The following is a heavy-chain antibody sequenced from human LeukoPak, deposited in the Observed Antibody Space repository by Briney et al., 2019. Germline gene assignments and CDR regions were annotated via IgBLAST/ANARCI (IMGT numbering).Heavy chain of an antibody. V-gene: IGHV3-21*01. CDR1: GFKFDDYG. CDR3: ASGLTAMLTAEGGFDY. CDR2: ISSTIRYI. Sequence: GGSLRLSCAASGFKFDDYGMSWVRQVPGKGLEWVSSISSTIRYIYYADSVKGRFTISRDNRKNSLYLQMNSLRVEDTAVYFCASGLTAMLTAEGGFDYWGQGTLVTVSS. D-gene: IGHD5-18*01. J-gene: IGHJ4*02.